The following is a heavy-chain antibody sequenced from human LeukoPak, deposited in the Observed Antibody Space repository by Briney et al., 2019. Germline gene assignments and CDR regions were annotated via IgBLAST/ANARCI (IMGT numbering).Heavy chain of an antibody. V-gene: IGHV3-23*01. J-gene: IGHJ4*02. CDR2: ISGSGGGRT. CDR1: GFTFSSYA. CDR3: AKDFLVGATGGSFDY. D-gene: IGHD1-26*01. Sequence: GGSLRLSCAASGFTFSSYAMSWVRQAPGKGLEWVSAISGSGGGRTYYADSVQGRFTISRDNSKSTLYVQMNSLRAEDTAVYYCAKDFLVGATGGSFDYWGQGTLVTVSS.